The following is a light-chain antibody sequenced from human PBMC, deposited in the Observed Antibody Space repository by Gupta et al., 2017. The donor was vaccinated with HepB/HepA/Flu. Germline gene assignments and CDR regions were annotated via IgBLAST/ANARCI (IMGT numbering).Light chain of an antibody. CDR3: HQEDSAPRT. J-gene: IGKJ1*01. CDR1: QSILSSSNNKWS. V-gene: IGKV4-1*01. Sequence: DIVMTQSPDSLTVSLGERATIHCRSSQSILSSSNNKWSLPWYQQKPGQPPKLLIYWASTRESGVPARSSDSGSGTDFSLTISRLQAEDEAVYYCHQEDSAPRTFGQGTRVQI. CDR2: WAS.